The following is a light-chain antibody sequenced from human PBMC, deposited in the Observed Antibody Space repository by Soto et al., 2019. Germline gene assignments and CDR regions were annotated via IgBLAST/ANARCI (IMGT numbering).Light chain of an antibody. Sequence: EIVMTQSLATLSVYTGERATLSCRASQSVISSYLAWYRQKPGQAPRLLIYGASNRATGIPDRFSGSGSGTDFTLTISRLEPEDFAMYYCQQYGSSPRTFGQGTKVDIK. CDR2: GAS. CDR1: QSVISSY. J-gene: IGKJ1*01. CDR3: QQYGSSPRT. V-gene: IGKV3-20*01.